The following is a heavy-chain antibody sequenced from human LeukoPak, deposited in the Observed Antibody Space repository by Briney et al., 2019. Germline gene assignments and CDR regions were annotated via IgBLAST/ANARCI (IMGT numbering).Heavy chain of an antibody. CDR2: ISAYNGNT. Sequence: ASVKVSCKASGYTFTSYDINWVRQATGQGLEWMGWISAYNGNTNYAQKLQGRVTMTTDTSTSTAYMELRSLRSDDTAVYYCARVYGTNWFDPWGQGTLVTVSS. V-gene: IGHV1-18*01. J-gene: IGHJ5*02. CDR3: ARVYGTNWFDP. D-gene: IGHD1-26*01. CDR1: GYTFTSYD.